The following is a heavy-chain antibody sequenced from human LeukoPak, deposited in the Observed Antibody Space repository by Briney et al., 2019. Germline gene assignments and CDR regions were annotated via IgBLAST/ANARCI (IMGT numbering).Heavy chain of an antibody. CDR3: ARDSSNYYDSSGRQNWLDP. V-gene: IGHV1-69*04. CDR2: IIPIFGIA. CDR1: GGTFSSYA. Sequence: GASVKVSCKASGGTFSSYAISWVRQAPGQGLEWMGRIIPIFGIANYAQKFQGRVTITADKSTSTAYMELSSLRSEDTAVYYCARDSSNYYDSSGRQNWLDPWGQGTLVTVSS. D-gene: IGHD3-22*01. J-gene: IGHJ5*02.